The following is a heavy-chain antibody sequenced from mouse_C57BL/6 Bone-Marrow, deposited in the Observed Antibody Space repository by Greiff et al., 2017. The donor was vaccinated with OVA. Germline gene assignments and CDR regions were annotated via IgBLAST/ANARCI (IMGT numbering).Heavy chain of an antibody. J-gene: IGHJ2*01. CDR2: IYPGDGDT. CDR3: ARSTMVTIDY. V-gene: IGHV1-82*01. Sequence: VQRVESGPELVKPGASVKISCKASGYAFSSSWMNWVKQRPGKGLEWIGRIYPGDGDTNYNGKFKGKATLTADKSSSTAYMQLSSLTSEDSAVYFCARSTMVTIDYWGQGTTLTVSS. D-gene: IGHD2-2*01. CDR1: GYAFSSSW.